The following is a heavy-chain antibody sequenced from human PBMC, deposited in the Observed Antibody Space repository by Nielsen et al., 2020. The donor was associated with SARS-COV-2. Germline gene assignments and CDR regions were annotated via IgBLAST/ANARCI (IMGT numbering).Heavy chain of an antibody. Sequence: GGSLRLSCAASGLTFSIYSMMWVRQAAGKGLDWVSVIYTDGSTSHADSVKGRFTISRDNSKNTLYLQMNSLRAEDTAVYYCARDNWGRMDVWGQGTTVTVSS. CDR3: ARDNWGRMDV. CDR2: IYTDGST. V-gene: IGHV3-66*01. CDR1: GLTFSIYS. J-gene: IGHJ6*02. D-gene: IGHD7-27*01.